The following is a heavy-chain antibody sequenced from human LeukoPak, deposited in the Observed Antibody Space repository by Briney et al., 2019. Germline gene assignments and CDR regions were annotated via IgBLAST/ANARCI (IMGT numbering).Heavy chain of an antibody. CDR3: AKDLVSQRGVGSSEKVDY. D-gene: IGHD3-10*01. V-gene: IGHV3-66*01. Sequence: PGRSLRLSCAASGFTFDDYAIHWVRQAPGKGLEWVSVIYSGGSTYYADSVKGKFTISRDNSKNTLYLQMNSLRAEDTAVYYCAKDLVSQRGVGSSEKVDYWGQGTLVTVSS. CDR1: GFTFDDYA. CDR2: IYSGGST. J-gene: IGHJ4*02.